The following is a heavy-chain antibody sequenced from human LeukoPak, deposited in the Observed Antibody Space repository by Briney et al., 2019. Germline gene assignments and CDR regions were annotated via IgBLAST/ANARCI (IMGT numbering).Heavy chain of an antibody. CDR3: TTDEEVLRCFDWLSYFDY. Sequence: GGSLRLSCAASGFTFINAWMFGVRQAPGKGLEWVGRIKSKTDGGTTDYAAPVKGRFTISRDDSKNTLYLQMNSLKTEDTAVYYCTTDEEVLRCFDWLSYFDYWGQGTLVTVSS. D-gene: IGHD3-9*01. V-gene: IGHV3-15*01. CDR1: GFTFINAW. J-gene: IGHJ4*02. CDR2: IKSKTDGGTT.